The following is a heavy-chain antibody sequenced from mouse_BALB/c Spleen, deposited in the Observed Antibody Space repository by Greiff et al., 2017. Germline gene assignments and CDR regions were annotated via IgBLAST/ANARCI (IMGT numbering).Heavy chain of an antibody. V-gene: IGHV1S81*02. CDR2: INPSNGGT. Sequence: QVQLKQSGAELVKPGASVKLSCKASGYTFTSYYMYWVKQRPGQGLEWIGEINPSNGGTNFNEKFKSKATLTVDKSSSTAYMQLSSLTSEDSAVYYCTRSCYYCSSSYFDYWGQGTTLTVSS. D-gene: IGHD1-1*01. CDR1: GYTFTSYY. J-gene: IGHJ2*01. CDR3: TRSCYYCSSSYFDY.